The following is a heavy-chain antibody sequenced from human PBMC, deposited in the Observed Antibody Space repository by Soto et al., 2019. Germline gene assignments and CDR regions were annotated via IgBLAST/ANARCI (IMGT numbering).Heavy chain of an antibody. CDR3: SHRSPGGCSGSSCYYNWFDT. V-gene: IGHV2-5*01. CDR2: IYWNDDT. Sequence: QITLKESGPALVKPTQTLTLTCTFSGFSLNTTSGAGVGWIRQPPGKALEWVALIYWNDDTRYSPSLKNRLIITKDTSKNQVVLTMTNMDPVDTATYYCSHRSPGGCSGSSCYYNWFDTWGQGTLVTVSS. D-gene: IGHD2-15*01. CDR1: GFSLNTTSGAG. J-gene: IGHJ5*02.